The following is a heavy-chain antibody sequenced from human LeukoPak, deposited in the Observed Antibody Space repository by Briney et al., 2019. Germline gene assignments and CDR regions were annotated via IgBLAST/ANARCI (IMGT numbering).Heavy chain of an antibody. CDR2: IYHSGTT. CDR3: ARDPPFYYDSSGDQTS. Sequence: SETLSLTCAVYGGSFSGYYWGWIRQPPGKGLEWIGSIYHSGTTYYNPSLQSRITISVDTSKNQFSLNLSSVTAADTAVYYCARDPPFYYDSSGDQTSGGQGTMVTVSS. CDR1: GGSFSGYY. V-gene: IGHV4-38-2*02. J-gene: IGHJ3*01. D-gene: IGHD3-22*01.